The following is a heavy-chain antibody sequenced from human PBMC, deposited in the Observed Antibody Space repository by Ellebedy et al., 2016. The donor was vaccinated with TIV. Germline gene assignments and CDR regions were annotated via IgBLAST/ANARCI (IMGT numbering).Heavy chain of an antibody. Sequence: GESLKISXAASGFTFSDYVMHWVRQAPGKGLEWVQGISSDGSIPYYTASLRGRFTISRDNSNNTLCLQMNSLQPEDTAVYYCAKESDAFDIWGQGTLVTVSS. V-gene: IGHV3-30*18. CDR3: AKESDAFDI. CDR2: ISSDGSIP. J-gene: IGHJ3*02. CDR1: GFTFSDYV.